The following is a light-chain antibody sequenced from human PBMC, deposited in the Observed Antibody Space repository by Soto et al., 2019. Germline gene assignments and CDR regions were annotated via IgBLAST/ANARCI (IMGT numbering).Light chain of an antibody. CDR2: EVS. CDR3: MQDVELPFT. CDR1: QSLLHRDGKTY. V-gene: IGKV2D-29*01. J-gene: IGKJ4*01. Sequence: DVVMTQTPVSRSVAPGQPASISCKSSQSLLHRDGKTYLYWYLQKPGQPPRLLIYEVSNRFCGVPDRFSASGSGTDFTLKISRVEAEDVGVYYGMQDVELPFTFGGGTKVDIK.